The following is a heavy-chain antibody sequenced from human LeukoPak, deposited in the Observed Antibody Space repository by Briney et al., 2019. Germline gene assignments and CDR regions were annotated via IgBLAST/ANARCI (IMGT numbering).Heavy chain of an antibody. D-gene: IGHD1-14*01. CDR2: INHSGST. CDR3: ARVSLNHSGDY. Sequence: SETPSLTCAVYGGSFSGYYWSWIRQPPGKGLEWIGEINHSGSTNYNPSLKSRVTISVDTSKNQFSLKLSSVTAADTAVYYCARVSLNHSGDYWGQGTLVTVSS. V-gene: IGHV4-34*01. J-gene: IGHJ4*02. CDR1: GGSFSGYY.